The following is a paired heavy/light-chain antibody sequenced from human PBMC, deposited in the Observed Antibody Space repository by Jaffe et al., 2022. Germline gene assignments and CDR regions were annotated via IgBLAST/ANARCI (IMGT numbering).Heavy chain of an antibody. J-gene: IGHJ4*02. CDR1: EFTFSGYW. Sequence: EVQLVESGGGLVPPGGSLSLSCEASEFTFSGYWMHWVRQAPGKGLVWVSLIDSRGTNTNYADSVKGRFTISRDNAKNTLSLQMNSLRVDDTAVYYCVRGNVQGASAFDLWGQGTVVTVSS. CDR3: VRGNVQGASAFDL. CDR2: IDSRGTNT. V-gene: IGHV3-74*01. D-gene: IGHD3-10*01.
Light chain of an antibody. V-gene: IGKV1-5*03. Sequence: DIQITQSPSTLAASVGDRVTITCRASQSISTWLAWYQQKPGKAPKLLIYLASNLQSGVPSRFSGSGSGTEFTLTISSLQPDDFATYYCQQYNTWTFGQGTKVEIK. CDR2: LAS. CDR1: QSISTW. CDR3: QQYNTWT. J-gene: IGKJ1*01.